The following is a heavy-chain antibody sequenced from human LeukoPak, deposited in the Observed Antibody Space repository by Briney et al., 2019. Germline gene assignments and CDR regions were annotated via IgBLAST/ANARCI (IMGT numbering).Heavy chain of an antibody. V-gene: IGHV4-30-4*07. CDR1: GGSISSGGYS. J-gene: IGHJ4*02. Sequence: SETLSLTCAVSGGSISSGGYSWSWIRQPPGKGLEWIGYIYYSGSTYYNPSLKSRVTISVDTSKNQFSLKLSSVTAADTAVYYCARAAVTRGGYFDYWGQGTLVTVSS. CDR2: IYYSGST. CDR3: ARAAVTRGGYFDY. D-gene: IGHD4-17*01.